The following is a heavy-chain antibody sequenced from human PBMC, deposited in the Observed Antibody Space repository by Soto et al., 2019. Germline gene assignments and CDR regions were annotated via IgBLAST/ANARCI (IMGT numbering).Heavy chain of an antibody. D-gene: IGHD2-15*01. CDR1: GGPLSGYY. CDR2: INHNGIT. CDR3: AREGVVPAGPLYYFDY. J-gene: IGHJ4*02. Sequence: QVQLQQWGGGLLKPSETLSLTCAVYGGPLSGYYCSWIRQSPGKRLEWIGEINHNGITNASPSLKSRVTISTDTSKNQFSLDLNSVAAADTAVYYCAREGVVPAGPLYYFDYWGQGALVTVSS. V-gene: IGHV4-34*01.